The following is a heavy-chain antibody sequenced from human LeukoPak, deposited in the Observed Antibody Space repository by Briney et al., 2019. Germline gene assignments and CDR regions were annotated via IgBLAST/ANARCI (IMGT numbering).Heavy chain of an antibody. J-gene: IGHJ4*02. CDR3: ARAVGTSRNFFDY. CDR2: IYHSGST. V-gene: IGHV4-4*02. CDR1: GGSISSSNW. Sequence: SGTLSLTCAVSGGSISSSNWWSWIRQPPGKGLEWIGEIYHSGSTNYNPSLKSRVTISVDKSKTQFSLNLSSVTAADTAMYYCARAVGTSRNFFDYWGQGTLVTVSS. D-gene: IGHD4-23*01.